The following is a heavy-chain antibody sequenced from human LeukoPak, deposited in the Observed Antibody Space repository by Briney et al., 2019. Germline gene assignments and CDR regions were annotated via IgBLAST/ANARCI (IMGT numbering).Heavy chain of an antibody. V-gene: IGHV3-33*06. D-gene: IGHD5-18*01. CDR3: AKVISQDTATPPAFDI. Sequence: GGSLRLPCAASGFTFSSYGMHWVRQAPGKGLEWVAVIWYDGSNKYYADSVKGRFTISRDNSKNTLYLQMNSLRAEDTAVYYCAKVISQDTATPPAFDIWGQGTMVTVSS. J-gene: IGHJ3*02. CDR1: GFTFSSYG. CDR2: IWYDGSNK.